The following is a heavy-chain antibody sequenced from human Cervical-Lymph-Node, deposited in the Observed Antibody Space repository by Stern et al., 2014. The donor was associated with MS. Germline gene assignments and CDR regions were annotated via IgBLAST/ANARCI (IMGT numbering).Heavy chain of an antibody. Sequence: EVHLVESGGGLIQPGGSLRLSCAASGFTFSTYAMSWVRKAPGKGLAWVSTISGSGGKEYSAEYVKGRFTISRDNSNNSLYLQMNSLRVEDTAVYYCAKDLGYCSSTSCYLAYWCQGTLVTVSS. CDR3: AKDLGYCSSTSCYLAY. V-gene: IGHV3-23*04. CDR2: ISGSGGKE. J-gene: IGHJ4*02. D-gene: IGHD2-2*01. CDR1: GFTFSTYA.